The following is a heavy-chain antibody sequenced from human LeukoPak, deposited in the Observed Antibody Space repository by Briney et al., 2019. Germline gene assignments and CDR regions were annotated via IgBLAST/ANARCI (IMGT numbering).Heavy chain of an antibody. D-gene: IGHD3-22*01. CDR2: ISSSSSTI. Sequence: GGSLRLSCAASGFTFSSYSMNWVRQAPGKGLEWVSYISSSSSTIYYADSVKGRFTISRDNAKNSLYLQMNSLRAEDTAVYYCARDRSYYDSSDQYYFDYWGQGTLVTVSS. V-gene: IGHV3-48*04. J-gene: IGHJ4*02. CDR1: GFTFSSYS. CDR3: ARDRSYYDSSDQYYFDY.